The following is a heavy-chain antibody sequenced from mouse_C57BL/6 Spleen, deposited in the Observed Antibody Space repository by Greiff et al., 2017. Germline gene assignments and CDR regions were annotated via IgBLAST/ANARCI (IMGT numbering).Heavy chain of an antibody. J-gene: IGHJ4*01. CDR2: IWSGGCT. CDR1: GFSLTSYG. D-gene: IGHD1-1*01. CDR3: AGATVVADYYAWDY. V-gene: IGHV2-2*01. Sequence: QVQLKQSGPGLVQPSQSLSITCTVSGFSLTSYGVHWVRQSPGQGLEWLGVIWSGGCTDYNAAFISRLRISKDNTKSKVLFKMNGLQADDRAIYYCAGATVVADYYAWDYWGQGTSVTVSS.